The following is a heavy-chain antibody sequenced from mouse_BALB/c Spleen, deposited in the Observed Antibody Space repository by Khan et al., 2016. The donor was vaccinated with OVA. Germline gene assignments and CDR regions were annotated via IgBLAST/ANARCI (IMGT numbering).Heavy chain of an antibody. J-gene: IGHJ2*01. CDR3: ARGGYYDNSLFDY. Sequence: LQQSGPELVKPGASVKISCKASGFTFADYYLNWVKQKPGQGLKWIGWIYPGSGNTNYNEKFMGKATLTVDTSSSTAYMQLSSLASEDSAVYYCARGGYYDNSLFDYWGQGTTLTVSS. CDR1: GFTFADYY. CDR2: IYPGSGNT. V-gene: IGHV1-84*02. D-gene: IGHD1-1*01.